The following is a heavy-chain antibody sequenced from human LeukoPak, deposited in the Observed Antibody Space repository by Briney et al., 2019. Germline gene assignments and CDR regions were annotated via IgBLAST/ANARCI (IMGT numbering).Heavy chain of an antibody. D-gene: IGHD3-16*01. Sequence: GGSLGLSCAASGFTVSSNYMSWVRQAPGKGLEWVSVIYSGGSTYYADSVKGRFTISRDNSKNTLYLQMNSLRAEDTAVYYCARDLGAADFDYWGQGTLVTVSS. J-gene: IGHJ4*02. CDR3: ARDLGAADFDY. CDR1: GFTVSSNY. CDR2: IYSGGST. V-gene: IGHV3-66*02.